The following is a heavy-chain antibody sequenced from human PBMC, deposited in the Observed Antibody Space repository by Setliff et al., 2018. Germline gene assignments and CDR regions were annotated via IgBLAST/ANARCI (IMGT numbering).Heavy chain of an antibody. J-gene: IGHJ4*02. V-gene: IGHV3-23*01. D-gene: IGHD1-7*01. CDR1: GFTFNTYA. CDR3: AKPRLELRWGFEY. Sequence: LRLSCAASGFTFNTYAMSWVRQPPGKGLEWVSSISDTALGIYYADSVRGRFTISRDNSKKTLYLQMNSLRAEDTAVYYCAKPRLELRWGFEYWGQGTPVTVSS. CDR2: ISDTALGI.